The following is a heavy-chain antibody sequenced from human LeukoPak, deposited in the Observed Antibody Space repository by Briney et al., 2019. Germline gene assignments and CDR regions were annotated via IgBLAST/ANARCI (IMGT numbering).Heavy chain of an antibody. CDR3: AREYSVADSD. CDR2: MNPNSGNT. Sequence: ASVNVSCTASGYTFTIYDINWVRQATGQGLEWMGWMNPNSGNTGYAQKFQGRVTMTRNTSISTAYMELSSLRSEDTAVYYCAREYSVADSDWGQGTLVTVSS. CDR1: GYTFTIYD. D-gene: IGHD1-26*01. V-gene: IGHV1-8*01. J-gene: IGHJ4*02.